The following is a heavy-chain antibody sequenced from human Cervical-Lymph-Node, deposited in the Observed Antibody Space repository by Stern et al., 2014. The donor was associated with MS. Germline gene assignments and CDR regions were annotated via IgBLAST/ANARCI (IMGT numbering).Heavy chain of an antibody. CDR3: ARSGLGGAVGS. J-gene: IGHJ5*02. V-gene: IGHV1-46*04. CDR1: GYSFTRYD. CDR2: IVPGVGST. D-gene: IGHD3-10*01. Sequence: QVQLVESGAEVKQPGASVKVSCKTSGYSFTRYDINWVRQAPGQGLEWMGLIVPGVGSTTYAQTWQGRVSMTRDTSATTVYMELRSLRSEDTAVYYCARSGLGGAVGSWGQGTLVTVSA.